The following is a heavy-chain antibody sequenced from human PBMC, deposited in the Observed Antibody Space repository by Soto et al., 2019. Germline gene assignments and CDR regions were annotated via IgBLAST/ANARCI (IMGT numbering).Heavy chain of an antibody. CDR3: AREADYGSGSYHDDYYYYYGMDV. CDR1: GFTFSSYS. Sequence: XGSLRLTCAASGFTFSSYSMHWVRQAPGKGLDWVAVISYDGSNKYYADSVKGRFTISRDNSKNTLYLQMNSLRAEDTAVYYCAREADYGSGSYHDDYYYYYGMDVWGQGTTVTVSS. CDR2: ISYDGSNK. D-gene: IGHD3-10*01. J-gene: IGHJ6*02. V-gene: IGHV3-30-3*01.